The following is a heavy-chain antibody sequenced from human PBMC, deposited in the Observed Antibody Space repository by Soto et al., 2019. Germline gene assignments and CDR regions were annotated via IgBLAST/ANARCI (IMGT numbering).Heavy chain of an antibody. CDR3: AREKRVAPINMVRGRIVKTTSNWFES. D-gene: IGHD3-10*01. J-gene: IGHJ5*01. Sequence: KPSETLSLTCTFSVVSISSYYWSCIRHPPGKCLEWIGNIYHSGSPSYNPSLKSRPTISIDTSNNQFSLTLSSATAADTAVYYCAREKRVAPINMVRGRIVKTTSNWFESWGQAILVNVSS. V-gene: IGHV4-59*12. CDR1: VVSISSYY. CDR2: IYHSGSP.